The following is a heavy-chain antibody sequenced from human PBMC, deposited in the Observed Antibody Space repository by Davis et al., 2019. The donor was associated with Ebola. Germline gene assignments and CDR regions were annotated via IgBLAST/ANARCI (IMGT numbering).Heavy chain of an antibody. CDR3: ARGRNTAMVPPLYGMDV. D-gene: IGHD5-18*01. J-gene: IGHJ6*02. Sequence: SETLSLTCAAYGGPFSGYYWSWIRQPPGKGLEWIGEINHSGSTNYNPSLKSRVNISVDTSKNQFYLKLSSVTAADTAVYYCARGRNTAMVPPLYGMDVWGQGTTVTVSS. CDR2: INHSGST. V-gene: IGHV4-34*01. CDR1: GGPFSGYY.